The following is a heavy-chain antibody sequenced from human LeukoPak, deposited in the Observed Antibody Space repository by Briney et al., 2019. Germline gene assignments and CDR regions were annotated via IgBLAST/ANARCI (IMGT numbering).Heavy chain of an antibody. J-gene: IGHJ4*02. Sequence: GRSLRLSCAASGFTFDDYAMHWVRQVPGKGLEWVSGISWNSVSIDYADSVKGRFTISRDNSKNALFLQMNSLRAEDTAVYYCAKSGPYCSSTSCNYFDYWGQGTLVTVSS. CDR2: ISWNSVSI. CDR1: GFTFDDYA. CDR3: AKSGPYCSSTSCNYFDY. D-gene: IGHD2-2*01. V-gene: IGHV3-9*01.